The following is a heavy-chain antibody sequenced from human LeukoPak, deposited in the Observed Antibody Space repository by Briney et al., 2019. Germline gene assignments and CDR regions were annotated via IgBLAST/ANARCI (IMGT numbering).Heavy chain of an antibody. CDR2: IHPEGNEK. V-gene: IGHV3-7*04. CDR1: GFSFTNFW. Sequence: PGGSLRLSCAVSGFSFTNFWMSWVRQAPGRGLEWVANIHPEGNEKYHVESVKGRFTISRDNTKNLLFLQMNGLRVEDTAVYYSARGDAFSGDHWGQGTLVTVSS. J-gene: IGHJ4*02. CDR3: ARGDAFSGDH.